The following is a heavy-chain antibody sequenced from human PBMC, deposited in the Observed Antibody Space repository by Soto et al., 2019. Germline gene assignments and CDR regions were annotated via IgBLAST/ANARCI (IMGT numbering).Heavy chain of an antibody. D-gene: IGHD3-10*01. Sequence: SETLSLTCTVSGGSISSGSYHWDWIRQSPGKGLEWMGSIYYSGSTYYSPSLKSRVTISVDTSKNQFSLKLTSVTAADTAVYYCARHYGSGSYYGMDVWGQGTTVTVSS. CDR2: IYYSGST. CDR1: GGSISSGSYH. V-gene: IGHV4-39*01. J-gene: IGHJ6*02. CDR3: ARHYGSGSYYGMDV.